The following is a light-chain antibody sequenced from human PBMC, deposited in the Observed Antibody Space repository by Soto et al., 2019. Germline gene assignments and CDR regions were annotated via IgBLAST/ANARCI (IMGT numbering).Light chain of an antibody. V-gene: IGKV3-20*01. CDR2: DAS. CDR1: QSVSSSY. CDR3: QQYGSSPVFT. J-gene: IGKJ3*01. Sequence: EIALTQSPGTLSLSPGERATLSCRASQSVSSSYLAWYQQKPGQTPRLLIYDASRRATGIPYRFSGSGSWTDFKLTISRLEPEDFAVYYCQQYGSSPVFTCGPGAKVDIK.